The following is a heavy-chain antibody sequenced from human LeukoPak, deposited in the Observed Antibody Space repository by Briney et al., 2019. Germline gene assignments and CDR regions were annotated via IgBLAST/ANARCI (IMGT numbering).Heavy chain of an antibody. V-gene: IGHV3-48*01. Sequence: GGSLRLSCAASGFTFSSYGMNWVRQAPGKGLEWVSNIGSSSSTIYYADSVKGRFTISRDNAKNSLYLQMNSLRAEDTAVYYCARANYGSGYVFDYWGQGTLVTVSS. CDR3: ARANYGSGYVFDY. CDR1: GFTFSSYG. J-gene: IGHJ4*02. CDR2: IGSSSSTI. D-gene: IGHD3-10*01.